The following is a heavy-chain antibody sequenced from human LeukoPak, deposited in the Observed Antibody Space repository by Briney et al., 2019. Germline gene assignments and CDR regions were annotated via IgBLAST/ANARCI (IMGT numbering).Heavy chain of an antibody. D-gene: IGHD2-2*01. CDR3: ARDPYELLHYFDY. CDR1: GFTFSSYE. V-gene: IGHV3-48*03. J-gene: IGHJ4*02. Sequence: GGSLRLSCAASGFTFSSYEMNWVREAPGKGLEWVSYISSSGSTIYYADSVKGRFTISRDNAKNSLYLQMNSLRAEDTAVYYCARDPYELLHYFDYWGQGTLVTVSS. CDR2: ISSSGSTI.